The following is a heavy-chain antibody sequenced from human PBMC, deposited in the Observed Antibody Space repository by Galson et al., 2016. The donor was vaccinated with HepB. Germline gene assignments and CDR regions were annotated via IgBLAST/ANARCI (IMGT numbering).Heavy chain of an antibody. CDR1: GFTFSTYA. J-gene: IGHJ4*02. Sequence: SLRLSCAASGFTFSTYAMTWVRQAPGKGLEWVATISGSGGNIYYADSVKGRFTISRDNSKNTLFLQMKRLRDEDTALYYCAKYRSATYYTDYFEYWGQGTLVTVSS. D-gene: IGHD1-26*01. CDR3: AKYRSATYYTDYFEY. CDR2: ISGSGGNI. V-gene: IGHV3-23*01.